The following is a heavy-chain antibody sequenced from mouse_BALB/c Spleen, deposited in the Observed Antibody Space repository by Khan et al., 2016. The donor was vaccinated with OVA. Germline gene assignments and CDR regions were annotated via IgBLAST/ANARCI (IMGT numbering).Heavy chain of an antibody. CDR1: GYTFTTYW. CDR2: INPTSGYT. Sequence: VQLQEPGAELAKPGASVKMSCKAPGYTFTTYWMHWVKQRLGQGLEWIGYINPTSGYTDYNDKFKDRPTLSADKSSSTAYMQLNSLTSEDSAVYYCTRERIDYWGQGTTLTVSS. CDR3: TRERIDY. J-gene: IGHJ2*01. V-gene: IGHV1-7*01.